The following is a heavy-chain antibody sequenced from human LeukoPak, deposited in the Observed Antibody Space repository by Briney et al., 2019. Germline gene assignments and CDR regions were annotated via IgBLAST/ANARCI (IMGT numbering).Heavy chain of an antibody. CDR2: IYYSGST. Sequence: KPSETLSLTCTVSGGSISSYYWSWIRQPPGKGLEWIGYIYYSGSTNYNPSLKSRVTISVDTSKNQFSLKLSSVTAADTAVYYCARSALAAAAVDYYYYMDVWGKGTTVTISS. J-gene: IGHJ6*03. CDR1: GGSISSYY. V-gene: IGHV4-59*01. D-gene: IGHD6-13*01. CDR3: ARSALAAAAVDYYYYMDV.